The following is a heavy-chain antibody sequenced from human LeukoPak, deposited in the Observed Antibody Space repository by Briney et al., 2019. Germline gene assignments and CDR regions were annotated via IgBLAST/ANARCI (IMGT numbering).Heavy chain of an antibody. Sequence: GGSLRLSCAASGFTFDDYGMSWVRQAPGKGLEWVSGINWNGGSTGYADSVKGRFTISRDNAKNSLYLQMNSLRAEDTALYYCARDGGSYWHYYYYYMDVWGKGTTVTVSS. CDR1: GFTFDDYG. D-gene: IGHD1-26*01. CDR3: ARDGGSYWHYYYYYMDV. CDR2: INWNGGST. V-gene: IGHV3-20*04. J-gene: IGHJ6*03.